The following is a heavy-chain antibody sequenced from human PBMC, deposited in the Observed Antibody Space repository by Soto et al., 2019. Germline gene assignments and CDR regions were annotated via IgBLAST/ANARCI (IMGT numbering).Heavy chain of an antibody. D-gene: IGHD3-10*01. CDR2: ISSSGGII. CDR3: AREGSVSSSDYYAYYYGMDV. Sequence: GSLRLSCAASGFTFSNYDINWVRQAPGKGPEWISHISSSGGIIYYADSVKGRFTISRDNAKNSLYLQMNSLRGEDTAVCYCAREGSVSSSDYYAYYYGMDVWGQGTTVTVSS. J-gene: IGHJ6*02. CDR1: GFTFSNYD. V-gene: IGHV3-48*03.